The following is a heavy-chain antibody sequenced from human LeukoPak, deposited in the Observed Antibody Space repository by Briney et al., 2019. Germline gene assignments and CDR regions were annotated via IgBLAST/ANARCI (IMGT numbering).Heavy chain of an antibody. CDR2: INHSGSS. J-gene: IGHJ4*02. CDR1: GGSLSDYY. V-gene: IGHV4-34*01. CDR3: AREGGPYRPLDY. Sequence: KPLETLSLTCAVYGGSLSDYYWTWIRQPPGKGLEWIGEINHSGSSNYNPSLKSRVTISLDTSKNQFSLKQSSVTAADTAVYYCAREGGPYRPLDYSGQGTLVTVAS.